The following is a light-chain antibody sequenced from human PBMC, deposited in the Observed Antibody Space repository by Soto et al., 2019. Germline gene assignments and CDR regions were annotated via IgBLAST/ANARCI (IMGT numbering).Light chain of an antibody. V-gene: IGLV2-11*01. Sequence: ALTQPRSVSGSPGQSVTISCTGTSSDVGGYNYVSWYQQHPGKAPKLMIYDVSKRPSGVPDRFSGSKSGNTASLTISGLQAEDEADYYCCSYAGSRYVFGTGTKVTVL. J-gene: IGLJ1*01. CDR2: DVS. CDR1: SSDVGGYNY. CDR3: CSYAGSRYV.